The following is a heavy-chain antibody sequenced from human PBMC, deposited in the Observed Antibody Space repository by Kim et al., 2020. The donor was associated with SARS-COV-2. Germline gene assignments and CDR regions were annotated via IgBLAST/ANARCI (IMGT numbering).Heavy chain of an antibody. V-gene: IGHV3-23*01. J-gene: IGHJ5*02. CDR1: GFTFTDYL. D-gene: IGHD2-2*02. CDR2: ISGSGDIT. Sequence: GGSLRLSCAASGFTFTDYLMSWVRQAPGKGLEWVSTISGSGDITYYADSVKGRFTISRDNSKNTVYLKMNSRRAEDTAKYYCAKDVRRTIVVVPAAIDPWGQGTLVTVSS. CDR3: AKDVRRTIVVVPAAIDP.